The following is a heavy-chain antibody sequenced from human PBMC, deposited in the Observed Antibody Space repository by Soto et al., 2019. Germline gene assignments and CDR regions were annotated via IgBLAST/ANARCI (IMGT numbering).Heavy chain of an antibody. CDR2: ISPGSRYP. D-gene: IGHD2-15*01. V-gene: IGHV3-11*06. Sequence: PGGSLRLSCASSGFTFSDYYMSWIRQAPGKGLEWLSYISPGSRYPAYADSVKGRFTISRDNARRPLSLQMNSLTVDDTAIYYCVRGGGGGMFDPWGQGSMVTVSS. CDR3: VRGGGGGMFDP. J-gene: IGHJ5*02. CDR1: GFTFSDYY.